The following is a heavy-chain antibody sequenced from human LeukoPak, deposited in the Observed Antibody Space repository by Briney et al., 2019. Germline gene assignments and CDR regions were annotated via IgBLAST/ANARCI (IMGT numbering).Heavy chain of an antibody. V-gene: IGHV1-3*01. CDR3: ARDFEDDSYGYAFNY. D-gene: IGHD5-18*01. CDR2: INAGNGNT. Sequence: ASVKVSCKASGYTFTSYAMHWVRQAPGQRLEWMGWINAGNGNTKYSQKFQGRVTITRDTSASTAYMELSSLRSEDTAVYYCARDFEDDSYGYAFNYWGQGTLVTVSS. J-gene: IGHJ4*02. CDR1: GYTFTSYA.